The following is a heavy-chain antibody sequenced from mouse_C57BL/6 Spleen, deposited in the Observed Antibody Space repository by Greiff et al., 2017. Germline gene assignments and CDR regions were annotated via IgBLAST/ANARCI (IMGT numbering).Heavy chain of an antibody. V-gene: IGHV1-69*01. D-gene: IGHD2-5*01. CDR1: GYTFTSYW. CDR3: ARSTEYSNYAWFAY. J-gene: IGHJ3*01. Sequence: QVQLQQPGAELVMPGASVKLSCKASGYTFTSYWMHWVKQRPGQGLEWIGEIDPSDSYTNYNQKFKGKSTLTVDKSSSTAYMQLSSLTSEDSAVYYCARSTEYSNYAWFAYWGQGTLVTVSA. CDR2: IDPSDSYT.